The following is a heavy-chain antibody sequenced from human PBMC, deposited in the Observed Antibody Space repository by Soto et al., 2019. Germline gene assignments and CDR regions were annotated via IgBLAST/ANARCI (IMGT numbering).Heavy chain of an antibody. CDR3: ARSSGYYDILTGPWGAFDI. D-gene: IGHD3-9*01. Sequence: ASVKVSCKASGYTFTSYYMHWVRQAPGQGLEWMGIINPSGGSTSYAQKFQGRVTMTRDTSTSTVYMELSSLRSEDTAVYYCARSSGYYDILTGPWGAFDIWGQGTMVTVS. V-gene: IGHV1-46*01. CDR2: INPSGGST. J-gene: IGHJ3*02. CDR1: GYTFTSYY.